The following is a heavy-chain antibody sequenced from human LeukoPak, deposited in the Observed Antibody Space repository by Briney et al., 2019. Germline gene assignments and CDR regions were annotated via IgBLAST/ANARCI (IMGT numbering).Heavy chain of an antibody. CDR3: ARGVRKQLVVNYYYYYMDV. CDR2: IYPGDSDT. V-gene: IGHV5-51*01. J-gene: IGHJ6*03. CDR1: GYRFTSYW. Sequence: GGSLQISCKGSGYRFTSYWIGWVRQMPGKGLEWMGIIYPGDSDTRNSPSFQGQVTISVDKSISTVYLQWSGLKASDTAMYYCARGVRKQLVVNYYYYYMDVWGKGTTVTVSS. D-gene: IGHD6-6*01.